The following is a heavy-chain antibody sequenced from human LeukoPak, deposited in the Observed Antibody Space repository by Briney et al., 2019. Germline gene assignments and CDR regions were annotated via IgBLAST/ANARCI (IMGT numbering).Heavy chain of an antibody. V-gene: IGHV4-4*08. CDR1: GGSISGYY. Sequence: SETLSLTCTVSGGSISGYYWSWIRQPPGKGLEWIGYVYNSGTATYSHSLKSRVTMSVDTSKNQFSLKLSSVTAADTAVYYCASHERLAWFGPWGQGTLVTVSS. CDR3: ASHERLAWFGP. CDR2: VYNSGTA. J-gene: IGHJ5*02.